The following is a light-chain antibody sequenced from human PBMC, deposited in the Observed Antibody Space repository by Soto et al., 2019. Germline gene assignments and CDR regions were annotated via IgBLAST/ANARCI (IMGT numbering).Light chain of an antibody. J-gene: IGLJ3*02. CDR2: KVS. CDR1: SVDVGDYNY. CDR3: SSYTSSNTWV. V-gene: IGLV2-14*01. Sequence: QSALTQPASVSGSPGQSITISCTGTSVDVGDYNYVSWYQQHPGKAPKLMIYKVSNRPSGVSNRFSGSKSGNTASLTISGLQAEDEADYYCSSYTSSNTWVFGGGTKLTVL.